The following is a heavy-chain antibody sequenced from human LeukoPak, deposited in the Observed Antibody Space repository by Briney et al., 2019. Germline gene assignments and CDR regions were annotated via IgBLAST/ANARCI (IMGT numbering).Heavy chain of an antibody. CDR3: TSAGSYWVDS. V-gene: IGHV4-39*01. CDR2: TYYRGST. CDR1: GGSISSSSYY. Sequence: SETLSLTCTVSGGSISSSSYYWGWIRQPPGKGLEWIGSTYYRGSTYYNPSLESRVSISVDTSKNRFSLKLSSVTAADVAVYYCTSAGSYWVDSWGQGTLVTVSS. J-gene: IGHJ4*02. D-gene: IGHD3-10*01.